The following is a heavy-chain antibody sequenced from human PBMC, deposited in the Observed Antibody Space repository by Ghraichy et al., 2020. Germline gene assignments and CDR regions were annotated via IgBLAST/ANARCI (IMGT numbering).Heavy chain of an antibody. D-gene: IGHD3-16*02. J-gene: IGHJ4*02. CDR2: VYYSGAT. V-gene: IGHV4-59*08. CDR1: GDSITSSY. Sequence: SETLSLTCTVSGDSITSSYWSWIRQPPGKGLEWIGYVYYSGATKYNPSLKTRVTISPDTSKNQFSLKLRSVTAADTAVYYCARQKLGELSPLDYWGQGTLVTVSS. CDR3: ARQKLGELSPLDY.